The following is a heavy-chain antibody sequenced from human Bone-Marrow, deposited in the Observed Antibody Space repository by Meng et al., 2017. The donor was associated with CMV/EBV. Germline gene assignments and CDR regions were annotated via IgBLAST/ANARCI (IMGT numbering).Heavy chain of an antibody. J-gene: IGHJ1*01. Sequence: GESLKISCAASGFTFSSYAMSWVRQAPGKGLEWVSVIYSGGSRTYYADSVKGRFTISRDNSKNTLYLQMNSLRAEDTAVYYCAKDYCSSTSCSSFQHWGQGTLVTVSS. CDR1: GFTFSSYA. D-gene: IGHD2-2*01. V-gene: IGHV3-23*03. CDR2: IYSGGSRT. CDR3: AKDYCSSTSCSSFQH.